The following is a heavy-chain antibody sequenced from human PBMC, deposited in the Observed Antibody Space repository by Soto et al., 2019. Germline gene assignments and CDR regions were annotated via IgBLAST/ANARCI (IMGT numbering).Heavy chain of an antibody. CDR2: IYPGDSDT. J-gene: IGHJ3*02. Sequence: GESLKISCKGSGYSFTNYWIGWVRQMPGKGLEWMGIIYPGDSDTTYSPSFQGQVTISADKSISTAYLQWSSLKPSDTAIYYCARHDTSGWYSLHAFDIWGQGTMVTVSS. D-gene: IGHD6-19*01. V-gene: IGHV5-51*01. CDR3: ARHDTSGWYSLHAFDI. CDR1: GYSFTNYW.